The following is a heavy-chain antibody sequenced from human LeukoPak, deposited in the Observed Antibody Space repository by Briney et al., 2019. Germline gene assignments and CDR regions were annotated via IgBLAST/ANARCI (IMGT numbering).Heavy chain of an antibody. CDR1: GYIFTTYW. Sequence: GESLQISCKGSGYIFTTYWIAWVRPMPGKGLEWMGVIYPGDSDTRYSPSFQGQVTISADKSISTAYLQWSSLKASDTAMYYCARRYCSSTTCRGDFDYWGQGTLVTVSS. CDR3: ARRYCSSTTCRGDFDY. D-gene: IGHD2-2*01. CDR2: IYPGDSDT. V-gene: IGHV5-51*01. J-gene: IGHJ4*02.